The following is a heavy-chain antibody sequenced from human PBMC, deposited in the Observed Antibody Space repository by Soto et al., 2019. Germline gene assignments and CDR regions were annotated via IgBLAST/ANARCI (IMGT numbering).Heavy chain of an antibody. D-gene: IGHD6-19*01. CDR3: ARVHRHSSGLYS. CDR2: IYYSGST. CDR1: GGSISSYY. Sequence: SETLSLTCTVSGGSISSYYWNWIRQPPGKGLEWIGYIYYSGSTNNNPSLKSRVTMSVDTSKNQFSLKLSSVTAADTAVYYCARVHRHSSGLYSWGQGTLVTVSS. J-gene: IGHJ5*02. V-gene: IGHV4-59*12.